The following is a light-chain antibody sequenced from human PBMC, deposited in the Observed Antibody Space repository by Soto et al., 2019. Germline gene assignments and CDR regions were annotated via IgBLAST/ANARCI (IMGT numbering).Light chain of an antibody. J-gene: IGKJ1*01. V-gene: IGKV1-39*01. CDR1: QSISSY. CDR3: QQRYSTPRT. Sequence: IQITHSPSYIYASPCHTGNITCRASQSISSYLNWYQKKPGKATKLLIYAASSLQSGVPSRFSGSGSGTDFTLTISSLQPEEFATYDGQQRYSTPRTFGQGTKVEIK. CDR2: AAS.